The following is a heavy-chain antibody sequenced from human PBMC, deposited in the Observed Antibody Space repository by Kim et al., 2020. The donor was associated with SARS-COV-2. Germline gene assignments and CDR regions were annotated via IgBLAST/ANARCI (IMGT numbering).Heavy chain of an antibody. D-gene: IGHD2-21*01. CDR3: ARGPWVRLRVFDFDY. V-gene: IGHV3-30*03. CDR2: ISHDGSHT. Sequence: GGSLRLSCVASGFTFSDFGMHWVRQAPGKGPEWVALISHDGSHTNYADSVKGRSIISRDNSKGTLYLEMTSLGPDDTAVYSCARGPWVRLRVFDFDYWGQGTQVTVSS. CDR1: GFTFSDFG. J-gene: IGHJ4*02.